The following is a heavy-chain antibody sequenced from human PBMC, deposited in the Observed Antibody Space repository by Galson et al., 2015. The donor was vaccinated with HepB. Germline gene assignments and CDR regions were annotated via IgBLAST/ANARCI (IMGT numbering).Heavy chain of an antibody. CDR1: GGTFSSYA. J-gene: IGHJ3*02. V-gene: IGHV1-69*13. D-gene: IGHD1-26*01. CDR2: IIPIFGKA. Sequence: SVKVSCKASGGTFSSYAISWVRQAPGQGLEWRGGIIPIFGKANYAQKFQGRVTITADESTSTAYMELSSLKSEDTAVYYCAREVLGSTGNDAFDIWGQGTMVTVSS. CDR3: AREVLGSTGNDAFDI.